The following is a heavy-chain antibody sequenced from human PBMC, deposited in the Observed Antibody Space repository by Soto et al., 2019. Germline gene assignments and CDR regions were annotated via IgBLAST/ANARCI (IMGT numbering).Heavy chain of an antibody. V-gene: IGHV3-53*01. CDR2: IYSGGST. J-gene: IGHJ4*02. CDR3: ARVAY. Sequence: GGSLRLSCAASGFTVSNSYMSWVRQTPGKGLEWVSIIYSGGSTYNADSVKGRFTISRDNSKNILYLQMNSLRAEDTAVYYCARVAYWGPGTQVTVSS. CDR1: GFTVSNSY.